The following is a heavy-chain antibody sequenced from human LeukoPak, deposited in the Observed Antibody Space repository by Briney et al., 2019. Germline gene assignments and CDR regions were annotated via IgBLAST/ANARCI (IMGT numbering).Heavy chain of an antibody. CDR2: IHSSGTT. J-gene: IGHJ6*03. Sequence: SETLSLTCTVSGDSISGYYYNRIRQPPGKGLEWIGFIHSSGTTEYIPSLRGRVTRSVATSKNQLSLKLTSVTAADTAVYYCARLTATPAGSYHYHYIHVWGKGTTVTVSS. CDR1: GDSISGYY. D-gene: IGHD3-9*01. V-gene: IGHV4-4*09. CDR3: ARLTATPAGSYHYHYIHV.